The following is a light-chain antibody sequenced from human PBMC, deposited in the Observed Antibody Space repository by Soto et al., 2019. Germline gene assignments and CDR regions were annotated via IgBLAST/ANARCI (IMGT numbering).Light chain of an antibody. CDR3: ATWDDSLSVFWV. CDR1: SSNIGVNY. V-gene: IGLV1-47*02. J-gene: IGLJ3*02. CDR2: NDD. Sequence: QSMLTQPPSASGTPGQRVTISCSGSSSNIGVNYVYWYQQLPGTAPKLLIYNDDHRPSGVPDRFSGSKSGTSASLAISGLRSEDEADYYCATWDDSLSVFWVFGGGTQLTVL.